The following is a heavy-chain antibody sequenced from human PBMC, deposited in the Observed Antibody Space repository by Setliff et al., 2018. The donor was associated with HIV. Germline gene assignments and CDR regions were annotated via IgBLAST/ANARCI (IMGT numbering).Heavy chain of an antibody. CDR3: ARDHMSVGAWVGATSRGPSQH. V-gene: IGHV1-46*01. D-gene: IGHD1-26*01. J-gene: IGHJ1*01. CDR2: INPSSTST. CDR1: GYTFTTYY. Sequence: GASVKVSCKASGYTFTTYYIHWVRQAPGQGLEWMGIINPSSTSTNYAQRFQGRVTMTRDTSTSTVYMELSSLRSEDTAVYYCARDHMSVGAWVGATSRGPSQHWGQGTLVTVSS.